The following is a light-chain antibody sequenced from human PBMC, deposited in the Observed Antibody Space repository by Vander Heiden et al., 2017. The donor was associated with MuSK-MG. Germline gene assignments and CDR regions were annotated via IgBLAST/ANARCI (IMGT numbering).Light chain of an antibody. J-gene: IGKJ4*01. CDR1: QSVSTY. V-gene: IGKV3-11*01. CDR2: DAS. CDR3: QHRSNWPIT. Sequence: EIVLTQSPATLSFSPGERATLSCRASQSVSTYLEWYQQKPGQAPRLLIYDASNRATGIPARFSGSGSETEFTLTISSLEPEDFAVYYCQHRSNWPITFGGGTKVDIK.